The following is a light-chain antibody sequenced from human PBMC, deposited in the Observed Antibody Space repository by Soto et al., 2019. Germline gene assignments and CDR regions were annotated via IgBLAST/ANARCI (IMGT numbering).Light chain of an antibody. CDR3: GSWDSSLSAYV. CDR2: VDN. J-gene: IGLJ1*01. Sequence: VLTQPPSVSAAPGQKVTISCSGSSSNIGGNSVSWYQQLPGTAPKLLIYVDNKRPSGIPDRFSGSKSGTSATLGITGFQTGDEADYYCGSWDSSLSAYVFGTGTKVTVL. CDR1: SSNIGGNS. V-gene: IGLV1-51*01.